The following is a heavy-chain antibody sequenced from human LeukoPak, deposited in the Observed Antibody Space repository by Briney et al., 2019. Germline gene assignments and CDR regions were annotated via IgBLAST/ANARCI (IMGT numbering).Heavy chain of an antibody. Sequence: ASVKVSCKASGYTFTSYDINWVRQATGQGLEWMGWMNPNSGNTGYAQKFQGRVTMTRNTSISTAYMELSSLRSEDTAVYYCARGVPIVVAPAGYFDYWGQGTLVTVSS. D-gene: IGHD3-22*01. CDR1: GYTFTSYD. CDR3: ARGVPIVVAPAGYFDY. CDR2: MNPNSGNT. V-gene: IGHV1-8*01. J-gene: IGHJ4*02.